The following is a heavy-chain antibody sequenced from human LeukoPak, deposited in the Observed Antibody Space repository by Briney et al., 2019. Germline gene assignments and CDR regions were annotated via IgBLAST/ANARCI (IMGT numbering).Heavy chain of an antibody. V-gene: IGHV3-23*01. D-gene: IGHD6-13*01. CDR3: AKDGYSSIPGFHFEY. J-gene: IGHJ4*02. Sequence: PGGSLRLSCAASGFTFSSYAMSWVRQPPGKGLEWVSGISGSGDNTYYADSVKGRFTISRDNSEKTLYLHLNSLRVEDAAVYYCAKDGYSSIPGFHFEYWGQGTPVTVSS. CDR1: GFTFSSYA. CDR2: ISGSGDNT.